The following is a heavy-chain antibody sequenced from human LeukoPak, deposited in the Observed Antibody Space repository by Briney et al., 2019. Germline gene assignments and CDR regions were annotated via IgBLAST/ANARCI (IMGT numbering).Heavy chain of an antibody. CDR3: ASSLRGAYYVHKFDP. Sequence: ASVKVSCKASGGTFSSYAISWVRQAPGQGLEWMGGIIPIFGTANYAQKFQGRATITTDESTSTAYMELSSLRSEDTAVYYCASSLRGAYYVHKFDPWGQGTLVTVSS. V-gene: IGHV1-69*05. J-gene: IGHJ5*02. D-gene: IGHD3-10*02. CDR2: IIPIFGTA. CDR1: GGTFSSYA.